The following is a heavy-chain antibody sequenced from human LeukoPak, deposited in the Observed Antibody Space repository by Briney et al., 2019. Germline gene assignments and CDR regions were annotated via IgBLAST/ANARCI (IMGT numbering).Heavy chain of an antibody. V-gene: IGHV1-46*01. CDR2: IHPTVGDT. CDR1: GYTFTSYY. J-gene: IGHJ3*02. CDR3: ARYGFSSVWQGGWHAFDI. Sequence: ASVKVSCKASGYTFTSYYLHWVRQAPGQGLEWMGIIHPTVGDTTYAQKFQGRVTMTRDMSTGTVYVALSSLRSEDMAVYYCARYGFSSVWQGGWHAFDIWGQGTTVTVSS. D-gene: IGHD6-25*01.